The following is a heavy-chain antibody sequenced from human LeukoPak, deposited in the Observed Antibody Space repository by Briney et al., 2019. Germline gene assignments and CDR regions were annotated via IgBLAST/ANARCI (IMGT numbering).Heavy chain of an antibody. CDR3: ARDREHSSGWTAFDY. J-gene: IGHJ4*02. Sequence: ASVNVSCKASGYTFTSYGISWVRQAPGQGLEWMGWISAYNGNTNYAQKLQGRVTMTTDTSTSTAYMELRSLRSDDTAVYYCARDREHSSGWTAFDYWGQGTLVTVSS. CDR1: GYTFTSYG. CDR2: ISAYNGNT. V-gene: IGHV1-18*01. D-gene: IGHD6-19*01.